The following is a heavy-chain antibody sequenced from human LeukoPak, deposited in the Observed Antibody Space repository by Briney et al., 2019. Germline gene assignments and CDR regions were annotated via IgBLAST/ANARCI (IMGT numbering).Heavy chain of an antibody. CDR1: GFTFYDYA. D-gene: IGHD6-13*01. CDR3: AKDSAAAGKNAFDI. Sequence: GGSLRLSCAASGFTFYDYAMHWVRQAPGKGLEWVSGISWNSGSIGYADSVKGRFTISRDNAKNSLYLQMNSLRAEDTALYYCAKDSAAAGKNAFDIWGQGTMVTVSS. J-gene: IGHJ3*02. CDR2: ISWNSGSI. V-gene: IGHV3-9*01.